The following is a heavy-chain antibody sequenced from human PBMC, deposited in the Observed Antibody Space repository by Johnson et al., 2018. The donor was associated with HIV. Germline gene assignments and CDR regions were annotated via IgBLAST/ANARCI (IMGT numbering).Heavy chain of an antibody. J-gene: IGHJ3*02. V-gene: IGHV3-9*01. D-gene: IGHD3-16*02. Sequence: LVESGGGLVQPGGSLRLSCAASQFTFSSYFMSWVRQAPGKGLEWVSGISWNSGSIGYADSVKGRFTISRDNAKNSLYLQMNSLRAEDTALYYCAKGGVWGSYRKTANAFDIWGQGTMVTVSS. CDR2: ISWNSGSI. CDR1: QFTFSSYF. CDR3: AKGGVWGSYRKTANAFDI.